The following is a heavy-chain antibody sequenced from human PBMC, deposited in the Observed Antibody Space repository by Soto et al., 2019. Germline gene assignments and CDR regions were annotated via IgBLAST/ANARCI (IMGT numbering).Heavy chain of an antibody. CDR2: ISNDGKDE. Sequence: ESGGGVVHPGRSLRLSCAASGFTFSYYGMHWVRQAPGKGLEWVAVISNDGKDEHTADSVRGRFAISRDNSKNTLYLQMYSLRGEDTAVYYCAKDSGRGSADYYFDYWGQGTLVTVSS. J-gene: IGHJ4*02. CDR1: GFTFSYYG. V-gene: IGHV3-30*18. D-gene: IGHD3-10*01. CDR3: AKDSGRGSADYYFDY.